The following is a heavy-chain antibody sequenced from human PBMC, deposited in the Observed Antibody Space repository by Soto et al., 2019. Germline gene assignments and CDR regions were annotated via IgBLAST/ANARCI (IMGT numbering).Heavy chain of an antibody. CDR2: INPNNDGT. CDR1: GNTFTGYY. D-gene: IGHD2-8*01. V-gene: IGHV1-2*02. CDR3: ARDLGVSRDS. Sequence: QVQLVQSGAEVKKPGASVKVSCKASGNTFTGYYIHWVRQAPGQGLEWMGWINPNNDGTTYGEKFQGRVTMTRDTSTSTAYMELSWLRSDDTAVYYCARDLGVSRDSWGQGTLVTVSS. J-gene: IGHJ4*02.